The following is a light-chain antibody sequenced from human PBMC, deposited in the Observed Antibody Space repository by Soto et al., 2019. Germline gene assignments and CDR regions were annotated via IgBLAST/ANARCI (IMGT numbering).Light chain of an antibody. CDR2: EVT. Sequence: QSALTQPPSASGSPGQSVTISCTGSNSDIGGSDYVSWYQQHPGKAPKLILYEVTKRPPGVPARFSGSKSGNTASLSVSGLQADDEGNYYCSSYAGSSNVFGTGTKLTVL. CDR3: SSYAGSSNV. V-gene: IGLV2-8*01. CDR1: NSDIGGSDY. J-gene: IGLJ1*01.